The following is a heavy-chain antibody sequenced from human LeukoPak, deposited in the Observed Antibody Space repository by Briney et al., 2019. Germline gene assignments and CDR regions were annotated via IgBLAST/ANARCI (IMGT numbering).Heavy chain of an antibody. CDR3: ASHHATMPPS. CDR2: IFNSGNI. CDR1: GGSISSHY. Sequence: PSETLSLTCTVSGGSISSHYWSWIRLPAGEGLEWIGRIFNSGNINYNPSLKSRVTISVDTSKNQFSLKLSSVTAADTAVYYCASHHATMPPSWGQGTLVTVSS. J-gene: IGHJ4*02. V-gene: IGHV4-4*07. D-gene: IGHD2-2*01.